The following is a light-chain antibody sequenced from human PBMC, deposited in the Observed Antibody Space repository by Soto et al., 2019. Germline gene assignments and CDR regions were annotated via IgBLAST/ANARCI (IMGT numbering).Light chain of an antibody. J-gene: IGLJ2*01. CDR1: SSDVDGYNY. Sequence: QSALTQPASVSGSPGQSITISCTGTSSDVDGYNYISWHQQHPGKAPKLMIYDVSIRPSGVSDRFSGSKSGNTASLTISGLQAEDEADYYCSASRISSTEFGGGTKLTVL. V-gene: IGLV2-14*03. CDR2: DVS. CDR3: SASRISSTE.